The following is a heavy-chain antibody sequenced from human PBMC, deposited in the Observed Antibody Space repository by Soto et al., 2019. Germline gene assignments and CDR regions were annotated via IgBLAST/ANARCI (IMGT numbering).Heavy chain of an antibody. CDR2: IKQDGTEK. V-gene: IGHV3-7*01. Sequence: PGGSLGLSCAASGFTFSRYWMNWVRQAPGKGLEWVANIKQDGTEKNYVDSVKGRFTISRDNARNSLYLQMDSLRAEDTAVYFCARGDTPMITGMDSFEIRGQRTMFPVSS. CDR3: ARGDTPMITGMDSFEI. J-gene: IGHJ3*02. CDR1: GFTFSRYW. D-gene: IGHD5-18*01.